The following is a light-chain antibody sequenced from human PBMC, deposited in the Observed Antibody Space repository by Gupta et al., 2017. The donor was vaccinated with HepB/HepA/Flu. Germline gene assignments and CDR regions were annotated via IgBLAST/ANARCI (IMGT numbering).Light chain of an antibody. J-gene: IGKJ2*04. CDR1: QSVSSS. Sequence: EIVFTQSPATLSLSPGERATLSCRASQSVSSSLAWFQQKPGQAPRLLIYDASSRATGIPARFSGSGSGTDFTLTISSLEPEDFAVYYCQQRSNWPPGCSFGQGTKLEIK. V-gene: IGKV3-11*01. CDR3: QQRSNWPPGCS. CDR2: DAS.